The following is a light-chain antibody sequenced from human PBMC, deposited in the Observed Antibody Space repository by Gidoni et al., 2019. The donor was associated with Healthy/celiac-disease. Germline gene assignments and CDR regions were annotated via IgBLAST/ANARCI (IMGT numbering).Light chain of an antibody. CDR1: QTVLYSSNTKNY. CDR3: QQYYSTPWT. Sequence: IVWTQSADSLPVSVVERATINYKSSQTVLYSSNTKNYLAWYQQKPGQPPKLLIYWASTRESGVPDRFSGSGSGTDFTLTISSLQAEDVAVYYCQQYYSTPWTFGQGTKVEIK. J-gene: IGKJ1*01. V-gene: IGKV4-1*01. CDR2: WAS.